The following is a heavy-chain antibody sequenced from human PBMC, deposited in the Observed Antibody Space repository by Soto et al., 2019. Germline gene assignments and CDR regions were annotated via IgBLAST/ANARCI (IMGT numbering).Heavy chain of an antibody. CDR3: AMGGEGSCSQTSCLYFSDS. CDR2: ISGSGDSS. Sequence: EVQLLDSGGGLVQPGGSLRLSCAASGFTFSTYAMSWVRQAPGKGLEWVSTISGSGDSSYYATSVKGRFTISRDNSRNTLDLQMNSLRVEDTAVYYCAMGGEGSCSQTSCLYFSDSWGKGTLVTVSS. J-gene: IGHJ4*02. V-gene: IGHV3-23*01. D-gene: IGHD2-15*01. CDR1: GFTFSTYA.